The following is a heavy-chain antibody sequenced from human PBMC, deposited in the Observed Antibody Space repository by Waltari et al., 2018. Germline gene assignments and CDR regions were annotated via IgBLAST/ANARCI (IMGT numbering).Heavy chain of an antibody. Sequence: QLQLQGSGPGLVKPSETLSLTCTVSGGSISSSSYYWGWIRQPPGKGLEWIGSIYYSGSTYYNPSLKSRVTISVDTSKNQFSLKLSSVTAADTAVYYCASDYYGQSGRFDPWGQGTLVTVSS. D-gene: IGHD3-10*01. CDR1: GGSISSSSYY. CDR3: ASDYYGQSGRFDP. J-gene: IGHJ5*02. CDR2: IYYSGST. V-gene: IGHV4-39*07.